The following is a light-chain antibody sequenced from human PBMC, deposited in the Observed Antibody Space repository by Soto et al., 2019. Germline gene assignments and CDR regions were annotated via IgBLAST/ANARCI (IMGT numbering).Light chain of an antibody. J-gene: IGLJ1*01. V-gene: IGLV2-14*01. CDR3: SSYISRSTHV. Sequence: QSVLTQPSSVSGSPGQSITISCTGSSSDVGGYNYVSWYQQYPGNAPTLMIYDVTNLPSSVSNRFSGSNSVNTASVTIFGLQPEDEADYYCSSYISRSTHVFGTGTKVTVL. CDR2: DVT. CDR1: SSDVGGYNY.